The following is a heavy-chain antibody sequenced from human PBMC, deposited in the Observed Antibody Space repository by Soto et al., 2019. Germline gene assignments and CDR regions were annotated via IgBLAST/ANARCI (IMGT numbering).Heavy chain of an antibody. J-gene: IGHJ5*02. CDR3: AKEKISTSCCNWFDP. CDR2: ISGRSSTT. Sequence: GGSLRPSWAVSGFIFSSYGMRWVIQAPRKGLEWVSSISGRSSTTYYADSVKGRCTISRDNSKNTLYLQMNSLRAEDTAVYYCAKEKISTSCCNWFDPWGQGTLVTVSS. V-gene: IGHV3-23*01. CDR1: GFIFSSYG. D-gene: IGHD2-2*01.